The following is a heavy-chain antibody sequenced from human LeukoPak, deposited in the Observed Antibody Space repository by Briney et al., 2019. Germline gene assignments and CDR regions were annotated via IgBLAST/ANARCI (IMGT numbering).Heavy chain of an antibody. D-gene: IGHD6-19*01. V-gene: IGHV1-3*01. CDR2: INAGNGNT. Sequence: ASVKVSCKASGYTFTSYAMHWVRQAPGQRLEWMGWINAGNGNTKYSQKFQGRVTITRDTSASTAYMELSSLRSEDTAVYYCARVGAVAGTGYFDYWGQGTLVTVSS. J-gene: IGHJ4*02. CDR3: ARVGAVAGTGYFDY. CDR1: GYTFTSYA.